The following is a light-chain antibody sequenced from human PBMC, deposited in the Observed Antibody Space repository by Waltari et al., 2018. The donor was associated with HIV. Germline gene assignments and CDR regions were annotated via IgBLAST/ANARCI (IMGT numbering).Light chain of an antibody. CDR3: SSYRSASIV. CDR1: SSDVGAWKY. V-gene: IGLV2-14*01. Sequence: QSALTQPASVSGSPGQSITISCTGTSSDVGAWKYVSWYQHHPGKAPKLIIFEVNNRPSGVSSRFSGSKSGYTASLTISGLQPEDEADYYCSSYRSASIVFGGGTKLTVL. J-gene: IGLJ2*01. CDR2: EVN.